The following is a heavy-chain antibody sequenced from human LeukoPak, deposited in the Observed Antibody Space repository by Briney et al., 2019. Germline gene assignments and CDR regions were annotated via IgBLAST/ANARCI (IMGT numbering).Heavy chain of an antibody. Sequence: PSETLSLTCAVYGGSFSGYYWSWIRQPPGKGLEWIREINHSGSTNYNPSLKSRVTISVDTSKNQFSLKLSSVTAADTAVYYCARGFRYWGQGTLVTVSS. D-gene: IGHD2/OR15-2a*01. J-gene: IGHJ4*02. CDR1: GGSFSGYY. CDR2: INHSGST. V-gene: IGHV4-34*01. CDR3: ARGFRY.